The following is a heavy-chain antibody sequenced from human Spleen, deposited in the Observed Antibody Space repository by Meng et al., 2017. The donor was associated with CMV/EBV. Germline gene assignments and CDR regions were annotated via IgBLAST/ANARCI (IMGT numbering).Heavy chain of an antibody. J-gene: IGHJ4*02. V-gene: IGHV4-61*01. Sequence: SETLSLTCTVSGVSVSSANYFWTWIRQTPGKGLEWIGYRYYTGSTNYNPSLKSRVTISVDTSKNQFSLKLSSVTAADAAVYYCARGSGWSDYWGQGTLVTVSS. CDR3: ARGSGWSDY. D-gene: IGHD6-19*01. CDR2: RYYTGST. CDR1: GVSVSSANYF.